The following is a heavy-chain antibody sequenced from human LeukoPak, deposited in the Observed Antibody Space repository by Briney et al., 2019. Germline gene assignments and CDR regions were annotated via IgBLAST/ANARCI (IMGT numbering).Heavy chain of an antibody. CDR3: ARDDFWSPGYYFDY. Sequence: GASVKVSCKASGYTFTGYYMHWVRQAPGQGLEWMGRINPNSGGTNYAQKFQGRVTMTTDTSTSTAYMELRSLRSDDTAVYYCARDDFWSPGYYFDYWGQGTLVTVSS. V-gene: IGHV1-2*06. D-gene: IGHD3-3*01. J-gene: IGHJ4*02. CDR2: INPNSGGT. CDR1: GYTFTGYY.